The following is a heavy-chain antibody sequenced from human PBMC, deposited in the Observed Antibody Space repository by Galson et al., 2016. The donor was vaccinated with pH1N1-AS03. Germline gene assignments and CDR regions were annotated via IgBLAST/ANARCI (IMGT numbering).Heavy chain of an antibody. D-gene: IGHD3-9*01. V-gene: IGHV1-69*05. CDR2: VKGVFRTT. CDR3: ATAGNYFDIRRFDY. CDR1: GLTFSSYD. J-gene: IGHJ4*02. Sequence: SVKVSCKASGLTFSSYDISWVRQAPGQGLEWMGGVKGVFRTTNYAQKFQGRITITMDQSTGTAYMEVSSLRAEDTAVYYCATAGNYFDIRRFDYWGQGTPVTVFS.